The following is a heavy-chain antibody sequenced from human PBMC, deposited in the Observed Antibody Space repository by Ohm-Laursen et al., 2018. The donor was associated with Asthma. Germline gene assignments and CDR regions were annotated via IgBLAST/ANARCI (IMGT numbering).Heavy chain of an antibody. D-gene: IGHD6-13*01. CDR3: AREDSSSWMGLGMDV. V-gene: IGHV3-21*01. CDR2: ISTASSFI. Sequence: GSLRLSCSASGYTFSRYSIHWVRQIPGKGLEWVASISTASSFIYYADSVRGRFTTSRDNARNSLYLQMNSLRAEDTAVYYCAREDSSSWMGLGMDVWGQGTTVTVSS. J-gene: IGHJ6*02. CDR1: GYTFSRYS.